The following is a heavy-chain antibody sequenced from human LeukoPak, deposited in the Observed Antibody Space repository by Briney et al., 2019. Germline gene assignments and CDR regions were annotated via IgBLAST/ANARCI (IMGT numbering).Heavy chain of an antibody. CDR1: GGAFSNFA. J-gene: IGHJ4*02. CDR2: VIPIFGRA. D-gene: IGHD3-22*01. Sequence: SVKVSCKASGGAFSNFAINWVRQAPGQGPEWMGGVIPIFGRANYAQRFQGRVTITADESTSTVYMELSSLRSEDTAVYYCARASGDSSNYDFPKPYSYWGQGTLSPSPQ. V-gene: IGHV1-69*13. CDR3: ARASGDSSNYDFPKPYSY.